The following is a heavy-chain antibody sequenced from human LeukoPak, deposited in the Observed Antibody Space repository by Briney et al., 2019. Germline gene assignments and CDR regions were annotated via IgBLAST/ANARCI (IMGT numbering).Heavy chain of an antibody. Sequence: GASVKVSCKAFGYTFTSYHIHWVRQAPGQGLEWMGVIDPSGGSPIYAQKFQGRLTMTMDTSTSTVYLNLSSLRSEDTAMYYCAREPPVYSSSWAHFDYWGQGTLVTVSS. CDR3: AREPPVYSSSWAHFDY. CDR2: IDPSGGSP. CDR1: GYTFTSYH. J-gene: IGHJ4*02. D-gene: IGHD6-13*01. V-gene: IGHV1-46*01.